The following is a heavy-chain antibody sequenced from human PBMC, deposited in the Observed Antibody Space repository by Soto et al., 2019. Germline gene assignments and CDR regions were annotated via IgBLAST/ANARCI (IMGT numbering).Heavy chain of an antibody. J-gene: IGHJ6*02. CDR1: GFTFSSYS. V-gene: IGHV3-21*01. D-gene: IGHD5-18*01. CDR3: ARDPPAGTHSS. CDR2: ISSSRSYI. Sequence: GGSLRLSCAASGFTFSSYSMNWVRQAPGKGLEWVSSISSSRSYIYYAASVKGRFTISRDNAKNSLSLQMNSLRAEYTAVYYCARDPPAGTHSSWGQGTTVTVSS.